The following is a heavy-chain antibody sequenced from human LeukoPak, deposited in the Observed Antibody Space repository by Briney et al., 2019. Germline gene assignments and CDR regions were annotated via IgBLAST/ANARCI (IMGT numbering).Heavy chain of an antibody. Sequence: GGSLRLSCAASGFTFSSYGMSWVRQAPGKGLEWVSAISGSGGSTYYADSVKGRFTISRDNSKNTLYLQMNSLRAEDTAVYYCAKDGGRYCSGGSCYPYDYWGQGTLVTVSS. CDR1: GFTFSSYG. CDR2: ISGSGGST. V-gene: IGHV3-23*01. J-gene: IGHJ4*02. CDR3: AKDGGRYCSGGSCYPYDY. D-gene: IGHD2-15*01.